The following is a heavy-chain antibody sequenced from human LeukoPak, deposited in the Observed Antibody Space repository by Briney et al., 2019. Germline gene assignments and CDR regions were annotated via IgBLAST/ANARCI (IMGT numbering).Heavy chain of an antibody. J-gene: IGHJ6*03. D-gene: IGHD2-8*01. CDR1: GGSFSGYY. CDR2: INHSGST. CDR3: ARGPQCTNGVCPHYYYYYMDV. V-gene: IGHV4-34*01. Sequence: SETLSLTCAVYGGSFSGYYWSWIRQPPGKGLEWIGEINHSGSTNYNPSLKSRVTISVDTSKNQFSLKLSSVTAADTAVYYCARGPQCTNGVCPHYYYYYMDVWGKGTTVTVSS.